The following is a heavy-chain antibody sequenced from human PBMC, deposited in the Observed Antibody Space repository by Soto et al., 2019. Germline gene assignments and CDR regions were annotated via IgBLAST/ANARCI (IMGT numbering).Heavy chain of an antibody. J-gene: IGHJ6*02. V-gene: IGHV3-23*01. Sequence: GGSLRLSCAVSGFTFSSYAMSWARQAPGKGLEWVSAISGSGGSTYYADSVKGRFTISRDNSKNTLYLQMNSLRAEDTAVYYCAKEGSGWAYYYYGMDVWGQGTTVTVSS. CDR2: ISGSGGST. D-gene: IGHD6-19*01. CDR1: GFTFSSYA. CDR3: AKEGSGWAYYYYGMDV.